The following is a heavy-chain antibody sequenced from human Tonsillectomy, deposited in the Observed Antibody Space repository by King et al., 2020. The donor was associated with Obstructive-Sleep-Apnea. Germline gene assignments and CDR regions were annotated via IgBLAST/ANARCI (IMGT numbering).Heavy chain of an antibody. CDR2: IYYSGNT. J-gene: IGHJ4*02. D-gene: IGHD1-26*01. CDR3: ARRSGSNVYYYDS. CDR1: GGSINGYY. Sequence: VQLQESGPGLVKPSETLSLTCSVDGGSINGYYWNWLRQPPGKGLEWIGYIYYSGNTNYNPSLRSRVTISVDRSKNQFSLRLSSVSAADTAVYFCARRSGSNVYYYDSWGQGTLVTVSS. V-gene: IGHV4-59*08.